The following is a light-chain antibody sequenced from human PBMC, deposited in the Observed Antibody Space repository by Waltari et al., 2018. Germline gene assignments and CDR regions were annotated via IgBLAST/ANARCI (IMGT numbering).Light chain of an antibody. Sequence: QSALTQPASVSGSPGQSITISCTGTSSDVGGYNYVSWYQQHPGKAPKLMIYDVSKRPSRVSNRFSGSKSGNTASLTISGLQAEDEADYYCSSYTSSSTNWVFGGGTKLTVL. CDR1: SSDVGGYNY. CDR2: DVS. J-gene: IGLJ3*02. V-gene: IGLV2-14*01. CDR3: SSYTSSSTNWV.